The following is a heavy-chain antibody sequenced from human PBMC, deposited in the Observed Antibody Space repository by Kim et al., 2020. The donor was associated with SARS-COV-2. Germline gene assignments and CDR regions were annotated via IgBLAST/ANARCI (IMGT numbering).Heavy chain of an antibody. J-gene: IGHJ4*02. V-gene: IGHV4-59*01. D-gene: IGHD5-12*01. Sequence: NYKPTLKSRVTISVDTSKNQFSLKLSSVTAADTAVYYCARDQGWLQPFDYWGQGTLVTVSS. CDR3: ARDQGWLQPFDY.